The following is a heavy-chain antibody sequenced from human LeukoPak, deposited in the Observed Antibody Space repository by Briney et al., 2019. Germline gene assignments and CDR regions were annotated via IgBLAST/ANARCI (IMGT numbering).Heavy chain of an antibody. CDR2: INSDGSST. V-gene: IGHV3-74*03. CDR1: GFTFSSYW. D-gene: IGHD3-22*01. Sequence: GGSLRLSCAASGFTFSSYWMHWVRQAPGKGLVWVSRINSDGSSTKYADSVKGRFTISRDNAKNTLYLQMNSLRAEDTAVYYCARDRTMEGYYDSSGYYAFDIWGQGTMVTVSS. CDR3: ARDRTMEGYYDSSGYYAFDI. J-gene: IGHJ3*02.